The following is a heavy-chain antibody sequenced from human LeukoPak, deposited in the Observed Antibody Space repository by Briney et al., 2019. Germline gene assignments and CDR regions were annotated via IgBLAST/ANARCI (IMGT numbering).Heavy chain of an antibody. J-gene: IGHJ6*04. V-gene: IGHV4-39*07. CDR3: ARGSDYGAMDV. Sequence: SETLSLTCTVSGGSINSGDYYWVWIRQPPGKGLEWIGSIYYSGSTSYNPSLKSRVTMTVDTSKSQFSLKLSSVTAADTAVYYYARGSDYGAMDVWGKGTTVTVSS. CDR2: IYYSGST. D-gene: IGHD4-17*01. CDR1: GGSINSGDYY.